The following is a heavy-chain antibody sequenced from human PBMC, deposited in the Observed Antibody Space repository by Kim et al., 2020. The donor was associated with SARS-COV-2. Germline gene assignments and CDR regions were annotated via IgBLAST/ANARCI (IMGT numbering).Heavy chain of an antibody. V-gene: IGHV1-69*13. CDR2: IIPIFGTA. Sequence: SVKVSCKASGGTFSSYAISWVRQAPGQGLEWMGGIIPIFGTANYAQKFQGRVTITADESTSTAYMELSSLRFEDTAVYYCARGRSSWYDGFDPWGQGTLVTVSS. D-gene: IGHD6-13*01. J-gene: IGHJ5*02. CDR3: ARGRSSWYDGFDP. CDR1: GGTFSSYA.